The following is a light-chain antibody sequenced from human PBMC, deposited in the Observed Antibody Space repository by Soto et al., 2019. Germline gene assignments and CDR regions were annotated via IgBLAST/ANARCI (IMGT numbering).Light chain of an antibody. J-gene: IGKJ4*01. V-gene: IGKV3-15*01. CDR1: QSVGSS. Sequence: EIVMTQSPATLSVSLGERVTLSCRASQSVGSSLAGYQQTPGRAPRILIYGASTRAPDTPARFSGGGFGTEFALTISSLHFDYFAISYCQQYNYWPPITFGGGTKVEIK. CDR3: QQYNYWPPIT. CDR2: GAS.